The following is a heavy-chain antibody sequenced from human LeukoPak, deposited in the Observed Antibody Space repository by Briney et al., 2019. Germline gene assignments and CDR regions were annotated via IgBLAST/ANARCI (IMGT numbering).Heavy chain of an antibody. D-gene: IGHD3-16*02. J-gene: IGHJ4*02. Sequence: SETLSLTCTVSGGSISSYYWSWIRQPAGKGLEWIGRIYTSGSTNYNPSLKSRVTMSVDTSKNQFSLKLSSVTAADTAVYYCARGNYDYVWGSYRHLVWFDYWGQGILVTVSS. CDR1: GGSISSYY. V-gene: IGHV4-4*07. CDR2: IYTSGST. CDR3: ARGNYDYVWGSYRHLVWFDY.